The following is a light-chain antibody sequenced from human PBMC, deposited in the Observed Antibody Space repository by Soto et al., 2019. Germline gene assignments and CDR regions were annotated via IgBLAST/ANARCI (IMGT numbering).Light chain of an antibody. Sequence: QSVLTQPPSASGTPGQRVTTTCSGSTSNIAINDVYWYQQLPGAAPKLLFHRNNRRPSGVPDRFSGSKSGTSASLAITGLQAEDESDYYCQSYDSSLSGSGIFGTGTKVTVL. CDR2: RNN. V-gene: IGLV1-47*01. CDR1: TSNIAIND. CDR3: QSYDSSLSGSGI. J-gene: IGLJ1*01.